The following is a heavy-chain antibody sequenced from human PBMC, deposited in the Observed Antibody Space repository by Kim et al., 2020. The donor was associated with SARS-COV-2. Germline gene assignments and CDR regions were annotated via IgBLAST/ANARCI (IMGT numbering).Heavy chain of an antibody. V-gene: IGHV4-39*07. CDR3: AREENYYYYGMDV. Sequence: YNPSLKSRVTISVDTSKNQFSLKLSSVTAADTAVYYCAREENYYYYGMDVWGQGTTVTVSS. J-gene: IGHJ6*02.